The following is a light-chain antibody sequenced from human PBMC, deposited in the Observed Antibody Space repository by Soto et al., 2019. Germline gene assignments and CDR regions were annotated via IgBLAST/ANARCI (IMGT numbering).Light chain of an antibody. CDR1: HVFLYSSNNKNY. Sequence: DIVMTQSPGSLAVSLGERATIKFKASHVFLYSSNNKNYLAWYQQKPGQPPKLLIYWASTRESGVPDRFSGSGSGTDFTLTISSLQAEDVAVYYCQQYYSTPRTFGQGTKVDIK. CDR2: WAS. J-gene: IGKJ1*01. CDR3: QQYYSTPRT. V-gene: IGKV4-1*01.